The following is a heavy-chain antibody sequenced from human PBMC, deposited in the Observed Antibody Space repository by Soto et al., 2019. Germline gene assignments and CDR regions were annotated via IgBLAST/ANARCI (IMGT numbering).Heavy chain of an antibody. Sequence: EVQLLESGGGLVQPGGSLRLSCAASGFTFSSYAMSWVRQAPGKGLEWVSAISGRGGSTYYADSVKGRFTISRDNSNNSLYLELNSLRAEDTAVYYCANDDRVDSSSSLPSSLDYWGHGTLVTVSS. CDR1: GFTFSSYA. D-gene: IGHD6-6*01. J-gene: IGHJ4*01. V-gene: IGHV3-23*01. CDR2: ISGRGGST. CDR3: ANDDRVDSSSSLPSSLDY.